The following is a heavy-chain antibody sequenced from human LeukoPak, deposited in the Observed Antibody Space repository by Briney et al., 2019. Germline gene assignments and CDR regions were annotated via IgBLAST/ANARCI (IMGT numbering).Heavy chain of an antibody. D-gene: IGHD6-19*01. Sequence: GRSLRLSCAASGFTLNDYAMHWVRQAPGKGLEWDSGISWNSGSIGYAGSVKGRFTISRDNAKNSVYLQMNSLRLEDTALYYCAKDKYSSGWNEGWFDPWGQGTLVTVSS. CDR1: GFTLNDYA. CDR3: AKDKYSSGWNEGWFDP. J-gene: IGHJ5*02. CDR2: ISWNSGSI. V-gene: IGHV3-9*01.